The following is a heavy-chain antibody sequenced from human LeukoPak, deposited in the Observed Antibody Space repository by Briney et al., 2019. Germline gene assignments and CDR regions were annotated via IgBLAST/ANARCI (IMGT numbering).Heavy chain of an antibody. V-gene: IGHV1-2*02. CDR1: GYTFTDYY. J-gene: IGHJ6*02. CDR2: IDPKGGGT. D-gene: IGHD4-17*01. CDR3: ARDRTTVTTGYYGMDV. Sequence: VASVKVSCKASGYTFTDYYIHCLRQAPGQGPEWMGCIDPKGGGTHYAQKFQGRVTMTRDTSISTVYMEVSSLRSDDTAVYYCARDRTTVTTGYYGMDVWGQGTTLTVSS.